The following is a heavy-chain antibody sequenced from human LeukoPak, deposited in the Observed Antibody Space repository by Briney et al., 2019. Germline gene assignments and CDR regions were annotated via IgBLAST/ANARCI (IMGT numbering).Heavy chain of an antibody. V-gene: IGHV3-21*01. D-gene: IGHD3-16*01. CDR3: ARDQGGERWFGP. CDR2: ISSGSSFI. CDR1: GFNFGSYA. Sequence: GGSLRLSCGASGFNFGSYAMNWVRQAPGKGREWVSSISSGSSFIYYADSVKGRFTISRDNAKNSLYLQMNSLRAEDTAIYYCARDQGGERWFGPWGQGTLVTVSS. J-gene: IGHJ5*02.